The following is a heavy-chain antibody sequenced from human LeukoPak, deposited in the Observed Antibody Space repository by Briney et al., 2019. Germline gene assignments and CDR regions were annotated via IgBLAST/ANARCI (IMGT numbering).Heavy chain of an antibody. CDR1: GFTFGTYW. D-gene: IGHD2-21*01. J-gene: IGHJ4*02. V-gene: IGHV3-74*01. Sequence: GGSLRLSCAASGFTFGTYWMHWVRHAPGKGLVWVPRINNDGSTTTYADSVKGRFTISRDNAKNTLYLQMNSLRAEDTAVYYCATIATPQDYWGQGTLVTVSS. CDR2: INNDGSTT. CDR3: ATIATPQDY.